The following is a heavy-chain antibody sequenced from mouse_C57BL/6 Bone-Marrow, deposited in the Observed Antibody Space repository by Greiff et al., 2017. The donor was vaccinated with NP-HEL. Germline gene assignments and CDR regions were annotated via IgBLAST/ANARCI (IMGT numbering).Heavy chain of an antibody. Sequence: LQQSGAELARPGASVKMSCKASGYTFTSYTMHWVKQRPGQGLEWIGYINPSSGYTKYNQKFKDKATLTADKSSSTAYMQLSSLTSEDSAVYYCARYYGNYVAWFAYWGQGTLVTVSA. D-gene: IGHD2-1*01. V-gene: IGHV1-4*01. CDR3: ARYYGNYVAWFAY. CDR1: GYTFTSYT. J-gene: IGHJ3*01. CDR2: INPSSGYT.